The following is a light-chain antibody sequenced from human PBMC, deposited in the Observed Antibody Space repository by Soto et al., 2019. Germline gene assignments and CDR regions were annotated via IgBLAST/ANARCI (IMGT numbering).Light chain of an antibody. Sequence: QSVLTQPASVSGSPGQSITISCTGTSSDVGGYNYVSWYQHHPGKAPKVMIYEVSNRPSGVSNRFSGSKSGNTASLPIAGLQGEDEDDYYCSSFTSSPTLDWVFGGGTKLTVL. J-gene: IGLJ3*02. CDR3: SSFTSSPTLDWV. CDR1: SSDVGGYNY. CDR2: EVS. V-gene: IGLV2-14*01.